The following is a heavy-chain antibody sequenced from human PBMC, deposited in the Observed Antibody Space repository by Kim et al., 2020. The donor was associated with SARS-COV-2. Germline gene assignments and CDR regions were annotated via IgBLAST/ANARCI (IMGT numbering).Heavy chain of an antibody. V-gene: IGHV1-18*01. CDR3: ASYNARQLSRSMDV. Sequence: ASVKVSCKASGYTFTSYGISWVRQAPGQGLEWMGWISAYNGNTNYAQKLQGRVTMTTDTSTSTAYMELRSLRSDDTAVYYCASYNARQLSRSMDVWGQGTTVTVSS. J-gene: IGHJ6*02. CDR1: GYTFTSYG. CDR2: ISAYNGNT. D-gene: IGHD5-18*01.